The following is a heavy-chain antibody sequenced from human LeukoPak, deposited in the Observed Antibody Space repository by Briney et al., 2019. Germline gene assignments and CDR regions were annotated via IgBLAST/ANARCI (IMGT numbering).Heavy chain of an antibody. V-gene: IGHV1-69*06. D-gene: IGHD3-3*01. CDR2: IIPIFGTA. CDR3: ATAGRRLFGVLIPLSFDY. CDR1: GGTFSSYA. J-gene: IGHJ4*02. Sequence: SVKVSCKASGGTFSSYAISWVRQAPGQGLEWMGGIIPIFGTANYAQKFQGRVTITADKSTSTAYMELSSLRSEDTAVYYCATAGRRLFGVLIPLSFDYWGQGTLVTVSS.